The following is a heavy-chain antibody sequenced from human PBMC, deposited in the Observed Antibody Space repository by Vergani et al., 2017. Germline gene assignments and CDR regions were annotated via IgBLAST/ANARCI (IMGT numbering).Heavy chain of an antibody. CDR3: ASDTRTVTTLGSYWFDP. Sequence: QVQLQESGPGLVKPSQTLSLTCTVSGGSISSGSYYWSWIRQPAGKGLEWIGRIYTSGSPNYNPSLKSRVTISVDTSKNQFSLKLSSVTAADTAVYYCASDTRTVTTLGSYWFDPWGQGPLVTVSS. CDR2: IYTSGSP. J-gene: IGHJ5*02. D-gene: IGHD4-11*01. V-gene: IGHV4-61*02. CDR1: GGSISSGSYY.